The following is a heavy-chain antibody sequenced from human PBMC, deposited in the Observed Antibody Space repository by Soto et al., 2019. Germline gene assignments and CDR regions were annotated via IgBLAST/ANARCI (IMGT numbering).Heavy chain of an antibody. CDR1: GFTFSSYG. V-gene: IGHV3-21*01. CDR3: ARDPGRGSVTTMEFDY. Sequence: GGSLRLSCAASGFTFSSYGMHWVRQAPGKGLEWVSAITSSSSYIYYADSVKGRFTISRDNAKNSLYLQMNSLRAEDTAVYYCARDPGRGSVTTMEFDYWGQGTLVTVSS. CDR2: ITSSSSYI. J-gene: IGHJ4*02. D-gene: IGHD4-17*01.